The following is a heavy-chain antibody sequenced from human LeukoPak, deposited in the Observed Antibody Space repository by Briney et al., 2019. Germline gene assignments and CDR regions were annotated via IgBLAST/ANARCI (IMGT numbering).Heavy chain of an antibody. J-gene: IGHJ4*02. Sequence: ASVKVSCKASGYTSTGYYLHWVRQAPGQGLEWVGGINSNNGDTHYAQNFQGRVTMTRDTSISTAYMELSRLGSDDTAVYYCARDGDSYNLDWGQGTLVTVAS. D-gene: IGHD5-24*01. V-gene: IGHV1-2*02. CDR2: INSNNGDT. CDR1: GYTSTGYY. CDR3: ARDGDSYNLD.